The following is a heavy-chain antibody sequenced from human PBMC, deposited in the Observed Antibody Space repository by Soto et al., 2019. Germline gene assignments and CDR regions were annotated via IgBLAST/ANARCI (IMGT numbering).Heavy chain of an antibody. D-gene: IGHD5-12*01. V-gene: IGHV1-8*01. CDR1: GYTFTNND. Sequence: ASVKVSCKASGYTFTNNDINWVRQATGQRPEWMGWMNPKSGNTGYAQRFQGRVSMTRDNSITTAYMELRGLRSDDTAVYYCARAPVDRYSADYFDNWGQGTLATVSS. J-gene: IGHJ4*02. CDR3: ARAPVDRYSADYFDN. CDR2: MNPKSGNT.